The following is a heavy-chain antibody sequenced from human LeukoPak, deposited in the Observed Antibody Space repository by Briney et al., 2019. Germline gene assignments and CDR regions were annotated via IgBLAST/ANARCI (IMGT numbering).Heavy chain of an antibody. CDR3: ARDGVRAYYDILTGYYSENWFDP. D-gene: IGHD3-9*01. Sequence: PGGSLRLSCAASGFTFSDYYMSWIRQAPGKGLEWVSYISSSGSTIYYADSVKGRFTISRDNAKNSLYLQMNSLRAEDTAVYYCARDGVRAYYDILTGYYSENWFDPWGQGTLVTVSS. CDR1: GFTFSDYY. J-gene: IGHJ5*02. CDR2: ISSSGSTI. V-gene: IGHV3-11*01.